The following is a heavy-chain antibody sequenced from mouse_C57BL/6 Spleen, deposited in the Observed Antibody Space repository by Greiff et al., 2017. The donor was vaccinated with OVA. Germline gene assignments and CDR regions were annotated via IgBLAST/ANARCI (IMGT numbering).Heavy chain of an antibody. J-gene: IGHJ3*01. D-gene: IGHD2-1*01. Sequence: VQLQQSGAELARPGASVTMSCKASGYTFTSYTMHWVKQRPGQGLEWIGYINPSSGSTKYNPKFKGKATLTADKSSSTTNRQLSSLTSKDSAVYYCDPVSNGNYVGMDYWGQGTLVTVSA. CDR3: DPVSNGNYVGMDY. CDR1: GYTFTSYT. CDR2: INPSSGST. V-gene: IGHV1-4*01.